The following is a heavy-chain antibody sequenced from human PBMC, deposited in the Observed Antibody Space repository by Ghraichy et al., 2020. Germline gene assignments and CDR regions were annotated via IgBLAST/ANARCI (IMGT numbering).Heavy chain of an antibody. CDR3: TVRLVAGHWYFDL. D-gene: IGHD6-19*01. CDR2: ISTSGDMT. Sequence: LSLTCAGSGFTFSNYGMTWVRQAPGKGLEWVSSISTSGDMTFYADSVKGRFTISRDNSKNTLYLQMNSLRGEDTAVYSCTVRLVAGHWYFDLWGRGTLGTGSP. J-gene: IGHJ2*01. CDR1: GFTFSNYG. V-gene: IGHV3-23*01.